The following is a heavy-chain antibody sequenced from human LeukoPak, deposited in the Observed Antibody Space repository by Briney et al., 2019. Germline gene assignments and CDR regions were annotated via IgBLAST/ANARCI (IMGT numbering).Heavy chain of an antibody. V-gene: IGHV1-18*01. CDR2: ISAYNGNT. J-gene: IGHJ4*02. D-gene: IGHD2-2*02. CDR3: ARDYFRSQQKSIHLDY. CDR1: GYTFTSYG. Sequence: ASVKVSCKASGYTFTSYGISWVRQAPGQGLEWMGWISAYNGNTNYAQKLQGRVTMTTDTSTSTAYMELRGLRSDDTAVYYCARDYFRSQQKSIHLDYWGQGTLVTVSS.